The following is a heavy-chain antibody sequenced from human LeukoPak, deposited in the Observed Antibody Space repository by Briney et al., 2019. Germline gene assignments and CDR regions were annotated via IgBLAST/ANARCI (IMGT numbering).Heavy chain of an antibody. CDR1: GYSFTSYW. D-gene: IGHD3-22*01. CDR3: ARQAYYYDSSGYYFEAFDI. V-gene: IGHV5-51*01. Sequence: TGESLKISCKGSGYSFTSYWIGWVRQMPGKGLEWMGIIYPGDSDTRYSPSFQGQVTISADKSISTAYLQWSSLKASDTAMYYCARQAYYYDSSGYYFEAFDIWGQGTMVTVSS. CDR2: IYPGDSDT. J-gene: IGHJ3*02.